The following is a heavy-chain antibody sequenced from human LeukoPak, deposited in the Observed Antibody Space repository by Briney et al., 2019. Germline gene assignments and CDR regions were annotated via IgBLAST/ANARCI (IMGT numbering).Heavy chain of an antibody. Sequence: ASVKVSCKASGGTFSSYAISWVRQAPGQGLEWMGGIIPIFGTANYAQKFQGRVTITADESTSTAYMELSSLRSEDTAVYYCAGLGRKGHNWSDAWGQGTLVTVSS. CDR2: IIPIFGTA. CDR1: GGTFSSYA. V-gene: IGHV1-69*13. J-gene: IGHJ5*02. CDR3: AGLGRKGHNWSDA.